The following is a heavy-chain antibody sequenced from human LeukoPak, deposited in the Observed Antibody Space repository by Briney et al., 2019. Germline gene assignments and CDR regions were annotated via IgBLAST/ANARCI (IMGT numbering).Heavy chain of an antibody. D-gene: IGHD1-26*01. CDR3: AREGLLGWFDP. CDR2: ISYDGSNK. CDR1: GFTFSSYA. J-gene: IGHJ5*02. Sequence: PGGSLRLSCAASGFTFSSYAMHWVRQAPGKGLEWVAVISYDGSNKYYADSVKGRFTISRDNSKNTLHLQMNSLRAEDTAVYYCAREGLLGWFDPWGQGTLVTVSS. V-gene: IGHV3-30-3*01.